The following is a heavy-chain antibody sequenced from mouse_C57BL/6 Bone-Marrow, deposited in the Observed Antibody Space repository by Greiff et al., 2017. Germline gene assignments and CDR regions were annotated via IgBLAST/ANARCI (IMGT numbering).Heavy chain of an antibody. CDR3: ASAYAMDY. CDR2: ISSGSSTI. V-gene: IGHV5-17*01. Sequence: EVMLVEPGGGLVKPGGSLKLSCAASGFTFSDYGIHWVRQAPEKGLEWVAYISSGSSTIYYADTVKGRFTISRDNAKNTLFLHMTSLRSEDTAMYYCASAYAMDYWGQGTSVTVSS. CDR1: GFTFSDYG. J-gene: IGHJ4*01.